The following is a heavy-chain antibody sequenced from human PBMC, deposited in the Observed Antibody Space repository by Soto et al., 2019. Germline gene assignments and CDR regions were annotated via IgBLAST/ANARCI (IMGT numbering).Heavy chain of an antibody. D-gene: IGHD1-1*01. CDR2: IWYDGSNK. J-gene: IGHJ4*02. CDR3: VKDGPNWRRDFDY. CDR1: GFTFSSYG. V-gene: IGHV3-33*06. Sequence: QVQLVESGGGVVQPGTSLRLSCAASGFTFSSYGMHWVRQAPGKGLEWVAVIWYDGSNKYYADSVKGRFTISRDNSKNTLYLQMNSLRAEDTAVYYCVKDGPNWRRDFDYWGQGTLVTVSA.